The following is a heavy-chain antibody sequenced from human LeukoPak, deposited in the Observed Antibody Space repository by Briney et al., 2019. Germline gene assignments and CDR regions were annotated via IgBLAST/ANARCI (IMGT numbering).Heavy chain of an antibody. CDR3: SRDDQYCSWN. J-gene: IGHJ4*02. D-gene: IGHD2-21*02. V-gene: IGHV3-7*05. CDR1: GLIFSTYW. CDR2: IKHDGSDK. Sequence: PGGSLRLSCAASGLIFSTYWMSWLRQAPGKGLEWVANIKHDGSDKYYVDSVKGRFTISRDNAKNSLYLQMNSLRAEDTAVYYCSRDDQYCSWNWGQGTLVSVSS.